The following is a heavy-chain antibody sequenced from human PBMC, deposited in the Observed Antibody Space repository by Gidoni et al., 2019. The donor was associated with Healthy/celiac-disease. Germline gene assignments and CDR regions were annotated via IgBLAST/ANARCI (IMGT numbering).Heavy chain of an antibody. CDR2: IYSGGST. Sequence: EVQLVESGGGLVQPGGSLRLSCAASGFTVSSNYMSWVRQAPGKGLEWVSVIYSGGSTYYADAVKGRFTISRHNSKNTLYLQMNSLRAEDTAVYYCAREAVVVVAATYYYYGMDVWGQGTTVTVSS. CDR3: AREAVVVVAATYYYYGMDV. D-gene: IGHD2-15*01. V-gene: IGHV3-53*04. CDR1: GFTVSSNY. J-gene: IGHJ6*02.